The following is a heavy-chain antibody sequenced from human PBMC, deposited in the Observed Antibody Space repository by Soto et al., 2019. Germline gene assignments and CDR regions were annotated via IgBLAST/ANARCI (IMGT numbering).Heavy chain of an antibody. CDR1: GFTFSSYA. J-gene: IGHJ5*02. CDR2: VSRAGTYT. D-gene: IGHD3-16*01. CDR3: VKYTVTEDLGES. Sequence: EVQLLESGGDVVRPWGSLRLSCAASGFTFSSYAMGWVRQAPGKGLGWVAGVSRAGTYTFYADSVRGRFSISRDNSRDTVDLYMNALRGDDTAVYFCVKYTVTEDLGESWGQGTLVSVSS. V-gene: IGHV3-23*01.